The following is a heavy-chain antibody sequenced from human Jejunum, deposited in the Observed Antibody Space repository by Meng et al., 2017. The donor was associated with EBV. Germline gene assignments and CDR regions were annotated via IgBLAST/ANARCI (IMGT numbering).Heavy chain of an antibody. Sequence: QVQMQESGPGLVKPSWTLSLTCSVSGDSVTGYNYWTWIRQPPGKGLEWIGNLYYAGKAIYKPSLQSRVTISVDTSKNQISLKVTSVTAADTAIYYCARGRGYDYGDSWGQGTLVTVSS. CDR1: GDSVTGYNY. CDR3: ARGRGYDYGDS. D-gene: IGHD5-12*01. J-gene: IGHJ5*02. V-gene: IGHV4-61*01. CDR2: LYYAGKA.